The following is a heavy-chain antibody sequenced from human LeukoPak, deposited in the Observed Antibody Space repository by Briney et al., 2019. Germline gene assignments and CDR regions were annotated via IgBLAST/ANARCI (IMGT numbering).Heavy chain of an antibody. CDR2: INHSGST. J-gene: IGHJ6*02. D-gene: IGHD3-22*01. Sequence: AGGSLRLSCAASGFTFSSYSMTWVRQPPGKGLEWIGEINHSGSTNYNPSLKSRVTISVDTSKNQFSLKLSSVTAADTAVYYCASTMIVVDYYYGMDVWGQGTTVTVSS. CDR3: ASTMIVVDYYYGMDV. V-gene: IGHV4-34*01. CDR1: GFTFSSYS.